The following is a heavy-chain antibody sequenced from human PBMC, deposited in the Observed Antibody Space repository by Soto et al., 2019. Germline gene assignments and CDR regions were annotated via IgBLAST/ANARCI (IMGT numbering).Heavy chain of an antibody. CDR3: AKGDNLGPKTGYAFDP. V-gene: IGHV6-1*01. Sequence: PSQTLSLTCAISGDSVSSNTASWNWIRQSPSRGLEGLGRTYFRSKWYNDYAVSVKGRIIINPDTSNNQFSLQLNSVTPEDTAVYFCAKGDNLGPKTGYAFDPWGQGIMVTVSS. D-gene: IGHD5-12*01. J-gene: IGHJ5*02. CDR1: GDSVSSNTAS. CDR2: TYFRSKWYN.